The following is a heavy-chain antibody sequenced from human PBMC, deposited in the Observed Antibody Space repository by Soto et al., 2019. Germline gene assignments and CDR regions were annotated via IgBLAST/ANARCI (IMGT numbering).Heavy chain of an antibody. CDR2: IYHSGTT. V-gene: IGHV4-39*01. D-gene: IGHD3-3*01. J-gene: IGHJ4*02. Sequence: QLQLQESGPGLVRPSETLSLTCTVSGGSIGSSAFYWGWIRQPPGKELEWIGSIYHSGTTYYNPSLTSRVCISLATSKNQFSLKLSSVTAADTAVYYCTTGLTIFGVVISSCDYWGQGILVTVSS. CDR3: TTGLTIFGVVISSCDY. CDR1: GGSIGSSAFY.